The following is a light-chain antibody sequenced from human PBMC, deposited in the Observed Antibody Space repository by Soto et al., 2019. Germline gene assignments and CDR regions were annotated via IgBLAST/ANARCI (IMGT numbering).Light chain of an antibody. Sequence: QSALTQPASVSGSPGQSITISCTGTSSDVGGYNYVSWYQHHPGKAPKLLIYDVSNGPSGVSNRFFGSESGNTASLTISGLQPEDEADYYCSSYTSSSTRVFGTGTKLTVL. CDR3: SSYTSSSTRV. CDR2: DVS. J-gene: IGLJ1*01. CDR1: SSDVGGYNY. V-gene: IGLV2-14*03.